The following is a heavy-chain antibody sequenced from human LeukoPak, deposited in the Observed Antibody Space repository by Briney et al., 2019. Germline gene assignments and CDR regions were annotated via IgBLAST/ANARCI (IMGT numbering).Heavy chain of an antibody. D-gene: IGHD3-3*01. Sequence: GGSLRLSCAASGFTFSSYGMHWVRQAPGKGLEWVAVIWYGGSNKYYADSVKGRFTISRDNSKNTLYLQMNSLRAEDTAVYYCAKSTPTFTILDVWGKGTTVTVSS. V-gene: IGHV3-30*02. CDR1: GFTFSSYG. CDR2: IWYGGSNK. J-gene: IGHJ6*04. CDR3: AKSTPTFTILDV.